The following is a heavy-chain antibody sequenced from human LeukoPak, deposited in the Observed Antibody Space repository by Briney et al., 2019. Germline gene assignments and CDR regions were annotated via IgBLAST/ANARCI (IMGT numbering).Heavy chain of an antibody. J-gene: IGHJ4*02. V-gene: IGHV4-39*07. CDR1: GGSISSGSYY. D-gene: IGHD2-2*02. CDR3: ASGGLNTADINFDY. CDR2: INHSGST. Sequence: SETLSLICTVSGGSISSGSYYWSWIRQPPGKGLEWIGEINHSGSTNYNPSLKSRVTISVDTSKNQFSLKLSSVTAADTAVYYCASGGLNTADINFDYWGQGTLVTVSS.